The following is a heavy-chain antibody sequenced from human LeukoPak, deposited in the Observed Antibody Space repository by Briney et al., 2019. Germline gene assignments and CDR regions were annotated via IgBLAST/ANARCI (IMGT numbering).Heavy chain of an antibody. CDR3: ARGSGSYRYYFDY. CDR2: IKQDGSEE. Sequence: HPGGSLRLSCAASGFTFSSYWMSWVRQAPGKGLEWVANIKQDGSEEYYVDSVKGRFTISRDNAKNSLYLQMNSLRAEDTAVYYCARGSGSYRYYFDYWGQGTLVTVSS. J-gene: IGHJ4*02. CDR1: GFTFSSYW. V-gene: IGHV3-7*01. D-gene: IGHD1-26*01.